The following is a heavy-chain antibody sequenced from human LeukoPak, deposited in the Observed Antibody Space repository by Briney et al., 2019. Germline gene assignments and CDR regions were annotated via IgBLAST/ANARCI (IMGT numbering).Heavy chain of an antibody. Sequence: ASVKVSCKASGYTFTSYYMHWVRQAPGQGLEWMGIINPSGGSTSYAQKFQGRVTITADESTSTAYMELSSLRSEDTAVYYCAREGVVSDAFDIWGQGTMVTVSS. D-gene: IGHD3-3*01. V-gene: IGHV1-46*01. CDR1: GYTFTSYY. CDR3: AREGVVSDAFDI. J-gene: IGHJ3*02. CDR2: INPSGGST.